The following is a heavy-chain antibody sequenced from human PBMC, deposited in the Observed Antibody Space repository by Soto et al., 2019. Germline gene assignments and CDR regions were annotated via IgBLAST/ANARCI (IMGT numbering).Heavy chain of an antibody. D-gene: IGHD2-15*01. V-gene: IGHV3-23*01. CDR1: GFTLTAYA. CDR2: ISGRGDDT. J-gene: IGHJ4*02. CDR3: AKGSCSGGSCFRFDY. Sequence: EVQLLESGGGLVQPGGSLRLSCAASGFTLTAYAMSWVRQAPGKGLEWISIISGRGDDTNYADSVKGRFTISRDNSKNTVYLQMNSLRAEDTAIYYCAKGSCSGGSCFRFDYWGQGTLVTVSS.